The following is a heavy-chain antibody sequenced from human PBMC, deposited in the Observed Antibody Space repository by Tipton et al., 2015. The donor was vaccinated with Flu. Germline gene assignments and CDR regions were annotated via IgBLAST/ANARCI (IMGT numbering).Heavy chain of an antibody. V-gene: IGHV4-59*06. CDR1: GGSITSYY. J-gene: IGHJ5*02. CDR3: ARGVLTGGKRFDP. CDR2: MYNSGST. Sequence: TLSLTCIVSGGSITSYYWSWVRQPAGKGLEWIGYMYNSGSTYYNPSLKSRLTISGDTSKNQFSLKLSSVTAADTAVYYCARGVLTGGKRFDPWGQGTLVTVSS. D-gene: IGHD4/OR15-4a*01.